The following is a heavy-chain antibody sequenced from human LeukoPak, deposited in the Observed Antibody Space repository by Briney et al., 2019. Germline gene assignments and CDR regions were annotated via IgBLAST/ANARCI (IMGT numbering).Heavy chain of an antibody. CDR1: GFTFSSYE. D-gene: IGHD6-19*01. Sequence: GGSLRLSCAASGFTFSSYEMNWVRQAPGKGLEWVSYISSSGNTIFYADSVKGRFTVSRDNSRNTVNLQMNSLRGEDTAVYYCARAPVRGAVAGVDYWGQGTLVIVSS. CDR2: ISSSGNTI. J-gene: IGHJ4*02. V-gene: IGHV3-48*03. CDR3: ARAPVRGAVAGVDY.